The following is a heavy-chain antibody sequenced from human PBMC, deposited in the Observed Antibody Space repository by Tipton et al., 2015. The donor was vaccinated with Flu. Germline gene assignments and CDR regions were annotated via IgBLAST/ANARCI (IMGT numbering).Heavy chain of an antibody. Sequence: QLVQSGGEVKKPGSSMKASCNASGGTFSSYAISWVRQAPGQGLEWMGRIIPTLGIANYAQNFQGRVTITADRSTGTAYMELSSRRSEDTAIYYCAATRSDSSGYALPVYWGQGTLVTVSS. D-gene: IGHD3-22*01. J-gene: IGHJ4*02. CDR3: AATRSDSSGYALPVY. V-gene: IGHV1-69*09. CDR2: IIPTLGIA. CDR1: GGTFSSYA.